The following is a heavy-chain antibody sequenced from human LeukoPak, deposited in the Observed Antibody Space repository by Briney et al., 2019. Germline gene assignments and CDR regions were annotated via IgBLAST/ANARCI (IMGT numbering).Heavy chain of an antibody. J-gene: IGHJ6*02. V-gene: IGHV4-59*08. CDR1: GGSISSYY. D-gene: IGHD6-13*01. CDR2: IYYSGST. CDR3: ARLEAAAGTRYYYYGMDV. Sequence: SETLSLTCTVSGGSISSYYWSWIRQPPGKGLEWIGYIYYSGSTNYNPSLKSRVTISVDTSKNQFSLKLSSVTAADTAVYYCARLEAAAGTRYYYYGMDVWGQGTTVTVSS.